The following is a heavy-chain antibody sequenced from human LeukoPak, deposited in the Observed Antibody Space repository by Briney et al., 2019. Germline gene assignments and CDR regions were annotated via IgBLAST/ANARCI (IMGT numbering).Heavy chain of an antibody. CDR2: IYYSGST. J-gene: IGHJ4*02. V-gene: IGHV4-39*07. CDR3: ARLISAVIAEYYFDY. D-gene: IGHD6-13*01. CDR1: GGSISSSSYY. Sequence: SETLSLTCTVSGGSISSSSYYWGWIRQPPGKGLEWIGSIYYSGSTYYNPSLKSRVTISVDKSKNQFSLKLSSVTAADTAVYYCARLISAVIAEYYFDYWGQGTLVTVSS.